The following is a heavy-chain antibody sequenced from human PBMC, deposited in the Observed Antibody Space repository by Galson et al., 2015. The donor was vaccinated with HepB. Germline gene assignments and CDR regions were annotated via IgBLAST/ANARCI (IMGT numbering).Heavy chain of an antibody. D-gene: IGHD6-13*01. Sequence: SLRLSCAASGFTFGTYWMTWVRQAPGKGLEWVANIKQDGSKIYYVDSVKGRFTISRDNAKNSLYLQMNSLRAEDTAVYYCARAVAAAGSMWGQGTMVTVSS. J-gene: IGHJ3*02. V-gene: IGHV3-7*01. CDR1: GFTFGTYW. CDR2: IKQDGSKI. CDR3: ARAVAAAGSM.